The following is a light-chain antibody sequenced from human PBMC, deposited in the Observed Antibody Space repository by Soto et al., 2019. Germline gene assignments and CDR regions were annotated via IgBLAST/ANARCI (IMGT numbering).Light chain of an antibody. CDR1: QSVSSN. CDR2: DAS. J-gene: IGKJ5*01. Sequence: EIVMKQSPATLSVSPGERATLSCRASQSVSSNLAWYQQKPGQAPRLLIYDASTRATGIPARFSGSGSGTEFTLTISSLQSEDFAVYYCQQYYDWPITFGQGTRLEI. V-gene: IGKV3-15*01. CDR3: QQYYDWPIT.